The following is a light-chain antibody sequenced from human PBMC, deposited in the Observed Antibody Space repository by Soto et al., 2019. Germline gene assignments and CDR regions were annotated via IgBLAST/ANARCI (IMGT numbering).Light chain of an antibody. CDR2: AAS. J-gene: IGKJ4*01. V-gene: IGKV1-39*01. CDR1: QSISRY. CDR3: QQSYSTLLT. Sequence: DIQMTQSPSSLSASVGDRVTITCGASQSISRYLNWYQKKPGKAPKLLIYAASSLQSGVPSRVSGSGYGTDFTLTISSLKPEDFETYYCQQSYSTLLTFGGGTKVDIK.